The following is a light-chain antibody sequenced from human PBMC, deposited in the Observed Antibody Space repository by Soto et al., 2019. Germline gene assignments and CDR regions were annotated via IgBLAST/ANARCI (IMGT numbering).Light chain of an antibody. Sequence: EIVLTQSPGTLSLSPGERATLSCRASQSVSSSSLAWYQQKPGQAPRLLIYGASSRATGIPDRFSGSGSETDFTLTISRLEPEDFAVYYCQQYGSSATFGQGTKVEIK. V-gene: IGKV3-20*01. J-gene: IGKJ1*01. CDR1: QSVSSSS. CDR2: GAS. CDR3: QQYGSSAT.